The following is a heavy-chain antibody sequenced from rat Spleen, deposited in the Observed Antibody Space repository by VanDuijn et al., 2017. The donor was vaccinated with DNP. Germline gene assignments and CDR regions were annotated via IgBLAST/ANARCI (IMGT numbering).Heavy chain of an antibody. J-gene: IGHJ2*01. CDR2: VSYDGTKT. Sequence: EVQLVESGGGPVQPGRSLKLSCAVSGFTFSDYYMAWVRQTPTKGLEWVATVSYDGTKTFYRDSVKGRFTISRDNAKSTLYLQMDSLRSEDTATYYCARLSDYWGQGVMVTVSS. CDR3: ARLSDY. CDR1: GFTFSDYY. V-gene: IGHV5-7*01.